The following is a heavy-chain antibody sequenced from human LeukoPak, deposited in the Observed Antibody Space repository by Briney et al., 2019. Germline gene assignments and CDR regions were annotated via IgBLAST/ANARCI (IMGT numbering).Heavy chain of an antibody. CDR2: ISWNGGST. D-gene: IGHD2-2*01. CDR1: GFIFDDYG. J-gene: IGHJ4*02. CDR3: ASSTNPWH. Sequence: GGSLRLSCAASGFIFDDYGMSWVRQAPGKGLEWVSGISWNGGSTGYGDSVEGRFTISRDNAKNSLYLQMNSLRAEDTAVYYCASSTNPWHWGQGTLVTVSS. V-gene: IGHV3-20*04.